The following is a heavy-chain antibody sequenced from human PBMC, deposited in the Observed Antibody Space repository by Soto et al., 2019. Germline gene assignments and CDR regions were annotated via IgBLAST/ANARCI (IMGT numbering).Heavy chain of an antibody. V-gene: IGHV3-73*01. J-gene: IGHJ6*02. Sequence: PGGSLRLSCAASGFIFSGSTMHWVRQASGKGLEWVGRIRSKVNSYATAYAASVKGRFTISRDDSKNTAYLQMNGLKTEDTAVYYCSRGAPPDYYYGMDVWGQGTTVTVSS. CDR2: IRSKVNSYAT. CDR1: GFIFSGST. CDR3: SRGAPPDYYYGMDV.